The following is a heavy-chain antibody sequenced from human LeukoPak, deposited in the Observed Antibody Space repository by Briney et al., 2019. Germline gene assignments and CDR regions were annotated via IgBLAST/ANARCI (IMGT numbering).Heavy chain of an antibody. CDR1: GFTFSNAC. D-gene: IGHD3-10*01. Sequence: PGGSLRLSCAASGFTFSNACMSWVRQALGKGLEWVGRIKSKTDGGTTDYAAPVKGRFTISRDDSKNTLYLQMNSLKTEDTAVYYCATEYYFGSGSSDIWGQGTLVTVSS. CDR3: ATEYYFGSGSSDI. V-gene: IGHV3-15*01. CDR2: IKSKTDGGTT. J-gene: IGHJ4*02.